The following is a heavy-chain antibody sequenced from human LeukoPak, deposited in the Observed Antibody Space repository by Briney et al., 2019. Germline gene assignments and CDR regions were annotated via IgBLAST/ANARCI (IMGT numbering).Heavy chain of an antibody. Sequence: SETLSLTCAVYGGSFSGYYWSWIRQPPGKGLGWIGEINHSGSTNYNPSLKSRVTISVDTSKNQFSLKLSSVTAADTAVYYCARAPRGLTIFVYWGQGTLVTVSS. J-gene: IGHJ4*02. CDR1: GGSFSGYY. D-gene: IGHD3-9*01. CDR3: ARAPRGLTIFVY. CDR2: INHSGST. V-gene: IGHV4-34*01.